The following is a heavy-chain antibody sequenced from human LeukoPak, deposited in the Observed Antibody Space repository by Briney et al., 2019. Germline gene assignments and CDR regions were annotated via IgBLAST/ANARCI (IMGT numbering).Heavy chain of an antibody. J-gene: IGHJ3*02. CDR1: GGSFSGYY. CDR3: ARDSGIAVAGTETNDAFDI. Sequence: SETLSLTCAVYGGSFSGYYWSWIRQPPGKGLEWIGEINHSGSTNYNPSLKSRVTISVDTSKNQFSLKLSSVTAADTAVYYCARDSGIAVAGTETNDAFDIWGQGTMVTVSS. CDR2: INHSGST. D-gene: IGHD6-19*01. V-gene: IGHV4-34*01.